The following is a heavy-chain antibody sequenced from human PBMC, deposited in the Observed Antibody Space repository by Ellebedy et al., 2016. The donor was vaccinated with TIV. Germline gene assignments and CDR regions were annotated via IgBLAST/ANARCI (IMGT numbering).Heavy chain of an antibody. CDR1: GYTFIGYY. V-gene: IGHV1-2*02. D-gene: IGHD3-22*01. CDR2: IDPNSDGI. CDR3: ARDKLETSTGYYYNWLDP. Sequence: ASVKVSCKASGYTFIGYYIYWLRQVPGQGLEWMGWIDPNSDGINLERKFQGRVTMTRDTSISTAYIELSTLTADDTAVYFCARDKLETSTGYYYNWLDPWGQGTLVTVSS. J-gene: IGHJ5*02.